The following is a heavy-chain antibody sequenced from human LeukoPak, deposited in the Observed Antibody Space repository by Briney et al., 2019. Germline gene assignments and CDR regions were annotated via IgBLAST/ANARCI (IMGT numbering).Heavy chain of an antibody. V-gene: IGHV4-61*08. CDR1: GGSISSGGYY. D-gene: IGHD6-13*01. CDR3: ASRPADSTWYGVFDY. CDR2: IYYSGST. J-gene: IGHJ4*02. Sequence: SETLSLTCTVSGGSISSGGYYWSWIRQHPGKGLEWIGYIYYSGSTNYNPSLKSRVTMSLGTSRDQFSLRLTSVTAADTAIYYCASRPADSTWYGVFDYWSQGTLVTVSS.